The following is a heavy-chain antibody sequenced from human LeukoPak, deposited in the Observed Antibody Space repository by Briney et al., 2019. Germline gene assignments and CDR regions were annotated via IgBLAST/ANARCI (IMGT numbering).Heavy chain of an antibody. CDR3: ARGHAWGSSGYPSDY. V-gene: IGHV1-2*02. CDR1: GYTFTGYY. J-gene: IGHJ4*02. D-gene: IGHD3-22*01. CDR2: INPNSGGT. Sequence: ASVKVSCKASGYTFTGYYMHWVRQAPGQGLEWMGWINPNSGGTSYAQKFQGRVTMTRDTSISTAYMELSRLRSDDTAVYYCARGHAWGSSGYPSDYWGQGTLVTVSS.